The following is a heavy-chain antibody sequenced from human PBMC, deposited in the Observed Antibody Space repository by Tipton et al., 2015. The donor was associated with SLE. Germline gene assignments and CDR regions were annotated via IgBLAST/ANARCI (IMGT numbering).Heavy chain of an antibody. D-gene: IGHD2-21*01. CDR1: GFTFSSYA. CDR2: ISGSGGST. Sequence: SLRLSCAASGFTFSSYAMSWVRQAPGKGLEWVSAISGSGGSTYYPDSVKGRFTISRDNSKNALYLQMNSLRAEDTAVYYCAKGGSSYWGADCYSNYWGQGTLVTVSS. V-gene: IGHV3-23*01. CDR3: AKGGSSYWGADCYSNY. J-gene: IGHJ4*02.